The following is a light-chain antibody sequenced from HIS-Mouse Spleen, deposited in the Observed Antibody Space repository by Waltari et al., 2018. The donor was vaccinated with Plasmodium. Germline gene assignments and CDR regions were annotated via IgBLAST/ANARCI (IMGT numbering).Light chain of an antibody. CDR3: YSTDSSGNHRV. J-gene: IGLJ3*02. V-gene: IGLV3-10*01. CDR2: EDS. Sequence: SYELTQPPSVSVSPGQTAGITFSGDALPKKYAYWYQQKSGQAPVLVIYEDSKRPSGIPERFSGSSSGTMATLTISGAQVEDEADYYCYSTDSSGNHRVFGGGTKLTVL. CDR1: ALPKKY.